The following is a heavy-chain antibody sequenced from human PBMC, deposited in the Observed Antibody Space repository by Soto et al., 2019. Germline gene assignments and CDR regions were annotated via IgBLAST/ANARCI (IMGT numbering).Heavy chain of an antibody. CDR1: GFTFRNFP. Sequence: QVQLVESGGGVVQPGGSLRLSCAASGFTFRNFPMHWVRQAPGRGLEWVAILSFDGNNKYYADSVKGRFTVSRDNSKNTLYLQMNSLRLEDTAVYYCASPSCDCYSSNPWGQGTRVTVSS. V-gene: IGHV3-30-3*01. CDR3: ASPSCDCYSSNP. J-gene: IGHJ5*02. CDR2: LSFDGNNK. D-gene: IGHD2-21*02.